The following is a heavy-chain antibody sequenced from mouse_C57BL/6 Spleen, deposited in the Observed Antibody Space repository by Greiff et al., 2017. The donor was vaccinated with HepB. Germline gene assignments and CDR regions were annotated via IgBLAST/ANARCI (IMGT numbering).Heavy chain of an antibody. CDR3: ARKGYGYDGFAY. D-gene: IGHD2-2*01. Sequence: DVHLVESGGGLVKPGGSLKLSCAASGFTFSDYGMHWVRQAPEKGLEWVAYISSGSSTIYYADTVKGRFTISRDNAKNTLFLQMTSLRSEDTAMYYWARKGYGYDGFAYWGQGTLVTVSA. CDR2: ISSGSSTI. V-gene: IGHV5-17*01. J-gene: IGHJ3*01. CDR1: GFTFSDYG.